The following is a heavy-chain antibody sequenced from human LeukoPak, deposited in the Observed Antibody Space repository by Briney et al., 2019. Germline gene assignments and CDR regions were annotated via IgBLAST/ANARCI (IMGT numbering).Heavy chain of an antibody. D-gene: IGHD3-16*02. J-gene: IGHJ4*02. Sequence: GGSLRLSCAASGFTFSSYSMNWVRQAPGKGLEWVSPISSSSSYIYYADSVKGRFTISRDNAKNSLYLQMNSLRAEETAVYYWARERGGGDYVWGSYRYSLETNFDYWGQGTLVTVSS. CDR3: ARERGGGDYVWGSYRYSLETNFDY. CDR2: ISSSSSYI. V-gene: IGHV3-21*01. CDR1: GFTFSSYS.